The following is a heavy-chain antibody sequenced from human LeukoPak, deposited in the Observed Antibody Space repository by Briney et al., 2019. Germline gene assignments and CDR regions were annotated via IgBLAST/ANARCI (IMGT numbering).Heavy chain of an antibody. V-gene: IGHV3-30*02. CDR2: IRYDGSNK. J-gene: IGHJ4*02. CDR3: AKGRYCSGGSCRGFYYFDY. CDR1: GFTFSTFG. Sequence: AGGSLRLSCAASGFAASGFTFSTFGMPWVRQAPGKGLEWVASIRYDGSNKYYADSVKGRFTISRDNSKNTLYLQMNSLRAEDTAVYYCAKGRYCSGGSCRGFYYFDYWGQGTLVTVSS. D-gene: IGHD2-15*01.